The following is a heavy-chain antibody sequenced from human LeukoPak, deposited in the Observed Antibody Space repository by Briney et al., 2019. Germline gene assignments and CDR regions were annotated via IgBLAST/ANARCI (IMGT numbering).Heavy chain of an antibody. J-gene: IGHJ5*02. CDR1: GGSFGGYY. D-gene: IGHD6-13*01. CDR3: ARSFSSSWSSP. V-gene: IGHV4-34*01. CDR2: INHSGST. Sequence: SETLSLTCAVYGGSFGGYYWSWIRQPPGKGLEWIGEINHSGSTNYNPSLKSRVTISVDTSKNQFSLKLSSVTAADTAVYYCARSFSSSWSSPWGQGTLVTASS.